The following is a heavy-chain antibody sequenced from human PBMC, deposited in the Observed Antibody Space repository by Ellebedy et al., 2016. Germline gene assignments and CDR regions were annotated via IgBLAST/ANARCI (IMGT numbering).Heavy chain of an antibody. Sequence: GESLKISCAASGFTFSSYGMHWVRQAPGKGLEWVAVIWYDGSNKYYADSVKGRFTISRDNSKNTLYLQMNSLRAEDTAVYYCARDLQVGASPDWVDYWGQGTLVTVSS. CDR1: GFTFSSYG. D-gene: IGHD1-26*01. CDR3: ARDLQVGASPDWVDY. V-gene: IGHV3-33*01. J-gene: IGHJ4*02. CDR2: IWYDGSNK.